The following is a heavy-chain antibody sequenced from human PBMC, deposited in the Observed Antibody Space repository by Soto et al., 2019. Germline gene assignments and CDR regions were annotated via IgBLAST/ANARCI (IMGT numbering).Heavy chain of an antibody. CDR3: ARENYFDY. J-gene: IGHJ4*02. CDR2: IKPDGSDK. Sequence: GSLRLSCAASGFTFHNYWMGWVRQTPDKGLEWVANIKPDGSDKYYVDSVKGRFTISRDNAKNSLYLQMNSLSAEDTAVYYCARENYFDYWGPGTLVTVSS. V-gene: IGHV3-7*01. CDR1: GFTFHNYW.